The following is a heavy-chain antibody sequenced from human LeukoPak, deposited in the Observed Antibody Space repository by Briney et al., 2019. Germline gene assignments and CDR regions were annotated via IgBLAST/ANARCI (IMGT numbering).Heavy chain of an antibody. CDR1: GCSFDDYG. CDR3: AREPHRWRWPYYYYYMDV. CDR2: INWIGGGT. Sequence: GGSLRLSRAAVGCSFDDYGMGWARQAPRRGLEWVSGINWIGGGTGCADSVKGPFTISRDHAKNSLYLQMNSLRAEDTVLYYCAREPHRWRWPYYYYYMDVWGKGTTVTVSS. V-gene: IGHV3-20*04. J-gene: IGHJ6*03. D-gene: IGHD5-24*01.